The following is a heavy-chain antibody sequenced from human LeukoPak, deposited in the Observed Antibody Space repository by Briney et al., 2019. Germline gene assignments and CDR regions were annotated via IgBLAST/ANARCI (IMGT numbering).Heavy chain of an antibody. D-gene: IGHD3-9*01. Sequence: TGRSLRLSCAASGFTFSSYGMHWVRQVRQAPGKGPEWAAVIWFDGNKKYYSESVKGRFTISRDNSKNTLYLQMNSLRAEDTAVYYCARVANITTFGMDVWGQGTTVTVS. CDR1: GFTFSSYG. J-gene: IGHJ6*02. V-gene: IGHV3-33*01. CDR2: IWFDGNKK. CDR3: ARVANITTFGMDV.